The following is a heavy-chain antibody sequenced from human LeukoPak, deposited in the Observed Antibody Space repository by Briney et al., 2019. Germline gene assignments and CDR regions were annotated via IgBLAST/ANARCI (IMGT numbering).Heavy chain of an antibody. CDR3: ARDQQLWLLVDYYGMDV. D-gene: IGHD5-18*01. CDR2: MNPYSVNT. Sequence: VASVKVSCKASGYTFTSHDINWVRQAPGQGLEWMGWMNPYSVNTGYSPRFQGRVTMTTDTSTSTAYMELRSLRSDDTAVYYCARDQQLWLLVDYYGMDVWGQGTTVTVSS. V-gene: IGHV1-8*01. J-gene: IGHJ6*02. CDR1: GYTFTSHD.